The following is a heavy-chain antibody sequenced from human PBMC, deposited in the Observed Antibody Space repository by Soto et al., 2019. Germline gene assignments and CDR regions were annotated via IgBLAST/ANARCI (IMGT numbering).Heavy chain of an antibody. D-gene: IGHD1-26*01. J-gene: IGHJ3*02. Sequence: EVQLVESGGGLVQPGGSLRLSCAASGFTFSGYWMSWARQAPGKGLEWVANIKQDGSENYFVDSVKGRFTISRDNAKNSLYLQMNSLKPDDTAVYYCARRGRRSGNYADAFDIWGQGTMVTVSS. V-gene: IGHV3-7*03. CDR2: IKQDGSEN. CDR3: ARRGRRSGNYADAFDI. CDR1: GFTFSGYW.